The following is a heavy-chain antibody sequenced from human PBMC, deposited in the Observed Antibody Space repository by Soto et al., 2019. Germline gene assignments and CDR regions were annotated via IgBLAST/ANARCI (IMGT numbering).Heavy chain of an antibody. D-gene: IGHD2-8*02. J-gene: IGHJ4*02. CDR2: ISAYSGNI. V-gene: IGHV1-18*01. Sequence: ASVKVSCKTSGYTFTSYGTSWVRQVPGQGLEWMGWISAYSGNINYAQKFQDRVTMTTDTSTSTAYMELRSLRSDDTAVYYCARDSAESRWFIWGPGTLVTVSS. CDR1: GYTFTSYG. CDR3: ARDSAESRWFI.